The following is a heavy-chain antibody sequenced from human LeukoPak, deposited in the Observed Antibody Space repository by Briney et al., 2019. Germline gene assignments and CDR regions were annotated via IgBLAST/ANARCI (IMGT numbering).Heavy chain of an antibody. J-gene: IGHJ4*02. V-gene: IGHV1-2*06. D-gene: IGHD6-13*01. CDR1: GYTFTGYY. CDR3: ARDLYSSSWYGYSY. CDR2: INPNSGGT. Sequence: GASVKVSCKASGYTFTGYYMHWVRQAPGQGLEWMGRINPNSGGTNYAQKFQGRVTMTRDTSISTAYMELSRLRSDDTAVYYCARDLYSSSWYGYSYWGQGTLVTVSP.